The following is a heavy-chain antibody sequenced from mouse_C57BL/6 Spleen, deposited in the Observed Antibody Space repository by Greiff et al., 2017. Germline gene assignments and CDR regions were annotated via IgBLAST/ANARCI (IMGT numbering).Heavy chain of an antibody. V-gene: IGHV10-3*01. J-gene: IGHJ1*03. CDR2: IRSKSSNYAT. CDR3: VGAGDYDWWYFDV. Sequence: EVQGVESGGGLVQPKGSLKLSCAASGFTFNTYAMHWVRQAPGKGFEWVARIRSKSSNYATYYADSVKDRFTISRDDSQSMLYLQMNNLKTEDTAMYYWVGAGDYDWWYFDVWGTGTTVTVSS. CDR1: GFTFNTYA. D-gene: IGHD2-4*01.